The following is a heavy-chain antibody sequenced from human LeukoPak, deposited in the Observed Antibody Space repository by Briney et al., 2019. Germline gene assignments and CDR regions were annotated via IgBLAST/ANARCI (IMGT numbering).Heavy chain of an antibody. D-gene: IGHD3-10*01. CDR3: ARDETGGYFEN. CDR2: ISWNSGSI. Sequence: GGSLRLSCAASGFTFDDYAMHWVRQAPGKGLEWVSGISWNSGSIGYADSVKGRFTISRDNAQKSLYLQMNSLRVEDTAVYYCARDETGGYFENWGQGTLVTVSS. J-gene: IGHJ4*02. CDR1: GFTFDDYA. V-gene: IGHV3-9*01.